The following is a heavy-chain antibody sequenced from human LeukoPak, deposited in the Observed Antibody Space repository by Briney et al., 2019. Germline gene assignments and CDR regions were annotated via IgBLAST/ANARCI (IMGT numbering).Heavy chain of an antibody. CDR1: GYTFTSYG. Sequence: GASVKVSCKASGYTFTSYGTSWVRQAPGQGLEWMGWISAYNGNTNYAQKLQGRVTMTTDTSTSTAYMELRSLRSDDTAVYYCARDRVLFGGVIVSDYWGQGTLVTVSS. CDR2: ISAYNGNT. CDR3: ARDRVLFGGVIVSDY. J-gene: IGHJ4*02. D-gene: IGHD3-16*02. V-gene: IGHV1-18*01.